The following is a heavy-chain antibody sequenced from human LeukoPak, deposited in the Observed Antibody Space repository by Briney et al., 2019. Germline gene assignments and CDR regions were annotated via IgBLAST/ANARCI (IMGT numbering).Heavy chain of an antibody. CDR1: GGSISTYY. CDR3: AREFRYGDLDY. J-gene: IGHJ4*02. CDR2: IYSSEST. Sequence: PSETLSLTCTVSGGSISTYYWSWIRQPAGKGLEWIGRIYSSESTNYKSSLKSRITMSVDTSKNQFSLKLSSVTAADTAVYYCAREFRYGDLDYWGQGTLVTVSS. D-gene: IGHD2-21*02. V-gene: IGHV4-4*07.